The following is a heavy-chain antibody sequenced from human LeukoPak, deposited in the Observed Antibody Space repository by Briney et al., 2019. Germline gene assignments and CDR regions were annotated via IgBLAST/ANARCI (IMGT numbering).Heavy chain of an antibody. V-gene: IGHV4-59*01. D-gene: IGHD3-10*01. CDR2: IYYSGST. Sequence: KSSETLSLTCTVSGGSISSYYWSWIRQLPGKGLEWIGYIYYSGSTNYNPSLKSRVTISVDTSKNQFSLKLSSVTAADTAVYYCARVERGFYMDVWGKGTTVTISS. J-gene: IGHJ6*03. CDR3: ARVERGFYMDV. CDR1: GGSISSYY.